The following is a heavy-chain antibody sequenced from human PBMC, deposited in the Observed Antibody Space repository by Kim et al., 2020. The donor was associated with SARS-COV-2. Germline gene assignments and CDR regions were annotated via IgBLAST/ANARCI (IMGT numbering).Heavy chain of an antibody. V-gene: IGHV3-7*01. CDR1: GFTFREYW. J-gene: IGHJ4*02. D-gene: IGHD3-10*01. CDR2: IKGDASEM. Sequence: GWSLRLSCATSGFTFREYWMTWVRQAPGKGLEWVANIKGDASEMYYVDAVKGRFTISRDNAKNSLYLEMNNLRAEDTAMYYCVPSYYRSGNFRGYWGQGTLVTVSS. CDR3: VPSYYRSGNFRGY.